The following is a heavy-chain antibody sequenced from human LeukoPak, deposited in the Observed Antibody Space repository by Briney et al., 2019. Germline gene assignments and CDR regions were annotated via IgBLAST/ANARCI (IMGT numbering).Heavy chain of an antibody. CDR3: ARSAVGTSCCTAVDY. CDR1: GFTFSTYA. D-gene: IGHD1-26*01. CDR2: ISTSGDRT. J-gene: IGHJ4*02. V-gene: IGHV3-23*01. Sequence: GGSLRLSCAASGFTFSTYAMTWVRQAPGKGLEWVSGISTSGDRTYYADSVKGLFTISRDNSKNTLYLQMNSLRAEDTAEYYCARSAVGTSCCTAVDYWGQGTLVTVSS.